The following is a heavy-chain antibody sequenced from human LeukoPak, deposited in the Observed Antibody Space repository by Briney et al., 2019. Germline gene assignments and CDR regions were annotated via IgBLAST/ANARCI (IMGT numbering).Heavy chain of an antibody. D-gene: IGHD3-22*01. CDR3: ARSSPSSGYYYTPFDY. Sequence: GGSRRLSCAASGFTLSSYAMSWVRQAPGKGLEWVSSISSSSSYIYYADSVKGRFTISRDNAKNSLYLQMNSLRAEDTAVYYCARSSPSSGYYYTPFDYWGQGTLVTVSS. CDR1: GFTLSSYA. CDR2: ISSSSSYI. V-gene: IGHV3-21*01. J-gene: IGHJ4*02.